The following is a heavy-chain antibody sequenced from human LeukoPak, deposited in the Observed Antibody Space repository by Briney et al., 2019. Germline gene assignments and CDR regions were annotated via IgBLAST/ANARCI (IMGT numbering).Heavy chain of an antibody. D-gene: IGHD4-11*01. CDR1: GFTFSRYW. CDR3: ARDTVTHYFDY. Sequence: PGGSLRLSCAASGFTFSRYWMHWVRQTPGKGLVWVSRINNDGSSTNYADSVKGRFTISRDNAKNTLYLQMNSLRAEDTAIYYCARDTVTHYFDYWGQGALVSVSS. V-gene: IGHV3-74*01. J-gene: IGHJ4*02. CDR2: INNDGSST.